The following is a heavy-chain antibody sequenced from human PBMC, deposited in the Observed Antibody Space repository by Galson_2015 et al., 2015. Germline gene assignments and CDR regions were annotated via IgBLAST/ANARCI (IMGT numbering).Heavy chain of an antibody. CDR3: AGGPLLNWFDP. CDR1: GGSVSSGSYY. CDR2: IYYSGST. J-gene: IGHJ5*02. V-gene: IGHV4-61*01. Sequence: ETLSLTCTVSGGSVSSGSYYLNWIRQPPGKGLEWIGYIYYSGSTKYNPSLKSRVAISGDTSKNQFSLKLSSVTAADTAVYYRAGGPLLNWFDPWGQGILVTVSS. D-gene: IGHD2/OR15-2a*01.